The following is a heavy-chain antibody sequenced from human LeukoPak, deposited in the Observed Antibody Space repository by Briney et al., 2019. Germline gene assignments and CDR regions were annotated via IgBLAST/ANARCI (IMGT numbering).Heavy chain of an antibody. J-gene: IGHJ4*02. Sequence: GGSLILSCAASGFTFSNAWMSWVRQAPGKGLEWVGRINSKTDGGTTDYAAPVKGRFTISRDDSKNTLYLQMNSLKTEDTAVYYCTTGVATYDYWGQGTLVTVSS. CDR3: TTGVATYDY. V-gene: IGHV3-15*01. CDR2: INSKTDGGTT. D-gene: IGHD5-12*01. CDR1: GFTFSNAW.